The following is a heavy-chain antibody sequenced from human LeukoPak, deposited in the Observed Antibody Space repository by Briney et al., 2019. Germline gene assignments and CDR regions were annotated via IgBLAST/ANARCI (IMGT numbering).Heavy chain of an antibody. D-gene: IGHD3-16*02. Sequence: PGGSLRLSCAASGFTFSSYAMSWVRQAPGKGLEWVSAISGSGGSTYYADSVKGRFTISRDNSKNTPYLQMNSLRAEDTAVYYCAKDSPMITFGGVIGYFDYWGQGTLVTVSS. CDR1: GFTFSSYA. CDR3: AKDSPMITFGGVIGYFDY. V-gene: IGHV3-23*01. J-gene: IGHJ4*02. CDR2: ISGSGGST.